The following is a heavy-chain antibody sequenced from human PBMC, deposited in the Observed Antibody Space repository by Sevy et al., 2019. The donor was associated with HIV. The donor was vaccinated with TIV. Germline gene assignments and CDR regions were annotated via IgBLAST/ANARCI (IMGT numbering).Heavy chain of an antibody. CDR3: AREEGRRSSSSRRLDP. Sequence: SETLSLTCAVYGGSFSGYYWSWIRQPPGKGLEWIGEINHSGSTNYNPSLKSRVTISVDTSKNQFSLKLSSVTAADTALYYCAREEGRRSSSSRRLDPWGQGTLVTVSS. V-gene: IGHV4-34*01. CDR2: INHSGST. D-gene: IGHD6-6*01. J-gene: IGHJ5*02. CDR1: GGSFSGYY.